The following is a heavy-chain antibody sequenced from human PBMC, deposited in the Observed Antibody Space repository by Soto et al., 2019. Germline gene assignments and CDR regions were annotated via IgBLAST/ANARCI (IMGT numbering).Heavy chain of an antibody. CDR3: AKENGAAGNYDGMDV. J-gene: IGHJ6*02. CDR2: LSWNSGSI. CDR1: GFTFDDYA. V-gene: IGHV3-9*01. Sequence: GGSLRLSFAASGFTFDDYAIHWVRQAPGTGLEWVSGLSWNSGSIGYADSVKGRFTISRDNAKNSLYLQMNSLRAEDTALYYCAKENGAAGNYDGMDVWGQGTTVTVSS. D-gene: IGHD2-15*01.